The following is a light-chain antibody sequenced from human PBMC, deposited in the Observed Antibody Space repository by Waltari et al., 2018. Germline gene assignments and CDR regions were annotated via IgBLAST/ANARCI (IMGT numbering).Light chain of an antibody. V-gene: IGLV2-14*03. CDR1: SSDVGGYTY. Sequence: QSALTQPASVSGSPGQSISVSCKGTSSDVGGYTYVSWYQHHPGKAPKLLIYDVAKRPSGVSDRFSGSKTGNTASLTISGLRAEDEAFYYCSSYSTTSAVVFGGGTKMTVL. J-gene: IGLJ2*01. CDR3: SSYSTTSAVV. CDR2: DVA.